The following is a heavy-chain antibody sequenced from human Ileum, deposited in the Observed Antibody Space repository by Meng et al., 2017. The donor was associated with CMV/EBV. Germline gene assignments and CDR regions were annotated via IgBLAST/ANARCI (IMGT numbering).Heavy chain of an antibody. CDR2: IKTKTDGGTT. Sequence: LTKAWRTWVRQAPGKGLEWVGSIKTKTDGGTTDYAAPVKGRFIISRDDSKETLYLHMNSLKTEDTAVYYCTTRAYNLNYDYLEYWGQGILVTVSS. CDR1: LTKAW. J-gene: IGHJ4*02. V-gene: IGHV3-15*07. D-gene: IGHD1-7*01. CDR3: TTRAYNLNYDYLEY.